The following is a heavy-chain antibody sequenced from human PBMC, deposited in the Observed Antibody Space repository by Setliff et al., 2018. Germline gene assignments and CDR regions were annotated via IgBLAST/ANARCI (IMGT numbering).Heavy chain of an antibody. Sequence: GALRLSCGASGFTYNNCWVSWVRQAPGKGLEWLASINPHGSEKYYADSVKGRFTISRDNAKNSLSLQMNNLRTEDTAVYYCFGAGTCSYWGQGTLVTVSS. CDR3: FGAGTCSY. V-gene: IGHV3-7*01. D-gene: IGHD3-10*01. CDR2: INPHGSEK. J-gene: IGHJ4*02. CDR1: GFTYNNCW.